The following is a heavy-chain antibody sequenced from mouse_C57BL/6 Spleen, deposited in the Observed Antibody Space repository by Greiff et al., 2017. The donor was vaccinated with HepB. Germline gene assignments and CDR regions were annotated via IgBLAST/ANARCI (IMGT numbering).Heavy chain of an antibody. V-gene: IGHV1-54*01. CDR2: INPGSGGT. Sequence: VQLQQSGAELVRPGTSVKVSCKASGYAFTNYLIEWVKQRPGQGLEWIGVINPGSGGTNYNEKFKGKATLTADKSSSTAYMQLSSLTSEDSAVYFCARSAFVYYYGSSSSMDYWGQGTSVTVSS. CDR3: ARSAFVYYYGSSSSMDY. CDR1: GYAFTNYL. J-gene: IGHJ4*01. D-gene: IGHD1-1*01.